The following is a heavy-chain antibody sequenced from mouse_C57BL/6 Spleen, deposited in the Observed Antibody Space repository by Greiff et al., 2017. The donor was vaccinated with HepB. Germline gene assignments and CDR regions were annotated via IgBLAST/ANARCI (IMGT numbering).Heavy chain of an antibody. D-gene: IGHD1-1*02. J-gene: IGHJ3*01. CDR1: GYTFTDYY. CDR3: ERGTYDGPYAEFAY. Sequence: EVQLQQSGPVLVKPGASVKMSCKASGYTFTDYYMNWVKQSHGKSLEWIGVINPYNGGTSYNQKFKGKATLTVDKSSSTGYKERNSLTSEESEVYYGERGTYDGPYAEFAYWGQGTLVTVSA. CDR2: INPYNGGT. V-gene: IGHV1-19*01.